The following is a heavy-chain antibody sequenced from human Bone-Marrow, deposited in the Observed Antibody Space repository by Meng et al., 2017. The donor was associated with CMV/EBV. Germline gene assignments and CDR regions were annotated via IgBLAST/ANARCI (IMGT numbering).Heavy chain of an antibody. CDR3: ARDPMTTVTIYYGMDV. Sequence: GGSLRLSCAASGFTFSSYSMNWVRQAPGKGLEWVSSISSSSSYIYYADSVKGRFTISRDNSKNTLYLQMNSLRAEDTAVYYCARDPMTTVTIYYGMDVWGQGTTVTVSS. CDR1: GFTFSSYS. V-gene: IGHV3-21*01. D-gene: IGHD4-11*01. CDR2: ISSSSSYI. J-gene: IGHJ6*02.